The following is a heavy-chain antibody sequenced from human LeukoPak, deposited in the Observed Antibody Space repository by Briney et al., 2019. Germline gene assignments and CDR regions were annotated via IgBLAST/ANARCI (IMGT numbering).Heavy chain of an antibody. D-gene: IGHD3-16*01. CDR1: GFTFSTFW. CDR3: ARGSTWGGDY. J-gene: IGHJ4*02. V-gene: IGHV3-7*05. Sequence: PGGSLRLSCAVSGFTFSTFWMSWVRQAPGKGLGWVATTKPDGSERYHVDSVKGRFTISRDNAKNLLYLQMSSLRAEDTAVYYCARGSTWGGDYWGQGTLVTVSS. CDR2: TKPDGSER.